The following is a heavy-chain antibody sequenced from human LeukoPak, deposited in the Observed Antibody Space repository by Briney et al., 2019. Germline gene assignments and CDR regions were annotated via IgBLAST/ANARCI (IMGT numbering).Heavy chain of an antibody. CDR2: IFYSGST. CDR1: GGSISSYY. Sequence: SETLSLTCTVSGGSISSYYWSWIRQPPGKGLEWIGYIFYSGSTNYNPSLKSRVTISVDTSKNQFSLKVTSVTAADTAVYYCARSSRGLGWFDPWGQGTLVTVSS. J-gene: IGHJ5*02. D-gene: IGHD3-10*01. CDR3: ARSSRGLGWFDP. V-gene: IGHV4-59*12.